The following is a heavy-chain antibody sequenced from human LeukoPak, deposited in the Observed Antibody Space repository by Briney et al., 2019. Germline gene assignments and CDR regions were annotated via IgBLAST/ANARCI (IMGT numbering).Heavy chain of an antibody. CDR3: ASSRGYDVGGYFDY. D-gene: IGHD5-12*01. J-gene: IGHJ4*02. V-gene: IGHV1-3*01. CDR2: INAGNDNT. CDR1: GYTFTTYT. Sequence: GASVKVSCKASGYTFTTYTIHWVLQAPGQRLEWMGWINAGNDNTKYSQKFQDRVTITRHTSASTAYMELSSLRSEDTAVYYCASSRGYDVGGYFDYWGQGTLVTVSS.